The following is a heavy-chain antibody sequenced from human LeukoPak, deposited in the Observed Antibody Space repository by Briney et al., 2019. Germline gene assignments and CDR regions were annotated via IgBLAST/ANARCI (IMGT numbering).Heavy chain of an antibody. CDR3: ARGGSSSWYFGKNWFDP. Sequence: ASVKVSCKASGYTFTSYGISWVRQAPGQGLEWMGWISTYKGNTNYAQKLQGRVTMTTDTSTSTVYMELRSLRSDDTAVYYCARGGSSSWYFGKNWFDPWGQGTLVTVSS. V-gene: IGHV1-18*01. CDR1: GYTFTSYG. J-gene: IGHJ5*02. CDR2: ISTYKGNT. D-gene: IGHD6-13*01.